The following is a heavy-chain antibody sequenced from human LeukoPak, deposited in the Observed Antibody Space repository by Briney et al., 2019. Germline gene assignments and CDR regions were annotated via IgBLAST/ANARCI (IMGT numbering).Heavy chain of an antibody. J-gene: IGHJ5*02. Sequence: GGSLRLSCAASGFTFSGYWMHWVRQAPGKGLVWVSRINTDGSVTNYADSVKGRFTIFRDNAKNTLYLQMNSLRAEDTAVYYCARDLTPAWFDPWGQGSLVTVSS. V-gene: IGHV3-74*01. CDR2: INTDGSVT. CDR1: GFTFSGYW. CDR3: ARDLTPAWFDP.